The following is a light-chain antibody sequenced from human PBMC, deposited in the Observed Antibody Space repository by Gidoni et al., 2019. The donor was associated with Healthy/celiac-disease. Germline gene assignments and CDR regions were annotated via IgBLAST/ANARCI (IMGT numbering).Light chain of an antibody. CDR3: QQYNSYSWT. J-gene: IGKJ1*01. Sequence: DIQTNQLPSTLSASVGDRVTLTCRASQSISSWLAWYQQKPGKAPKLLIYDASSLESGVPSRFSGSGSGTEFTLTISSLQPDDFATYYCQQYNSYSWTFGQGTKVEIK. CDR2: DAS. CDR1: QSISSW. V-gene: IGKV1-5*01.